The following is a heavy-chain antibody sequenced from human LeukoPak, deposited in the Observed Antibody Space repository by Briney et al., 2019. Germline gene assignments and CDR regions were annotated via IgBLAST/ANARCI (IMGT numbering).Heavy chain of an antibody. Sequence: GGSLRLSCAASGFTFSSYAMSWVRQAPRKGLEWVSSISGSNDNTYYADSVKDRFTISRDNSKNTLSLQMNSLRADDTAVYYCAKGRGTTGTSAANYWGQGTLVTVSS. CDR1: GFTFSSYA. D-gene: IGHD4-17*01. J-gene: IGHJ4*02. CDR3: AKGRGTTGTSAANY. CDR2: ISGSNDNT. V-gene: IGHV3-23*01.